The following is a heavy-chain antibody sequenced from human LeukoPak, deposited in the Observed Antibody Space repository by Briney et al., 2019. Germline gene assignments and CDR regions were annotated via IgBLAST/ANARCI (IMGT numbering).Heavy chain of an antibody. CDR2: IYTSGST. D-gene: IGHD4-17*01. V-gene: IGHV4-61*02. CDR1: GGSISSGSYY. Sequence: PSQTLSLTCTVSGGSISSGSYYWSWIRQPAGKGLEWIGRIYTSGSTNYNPSLKSRVTISVDTSKNQFSLKLSSVTAADTAVYYCARGTTVDDLDYWGQGTLVTVSS. J-gene: IGHJ4*02. CDR3: ARGTTVDDLDY.